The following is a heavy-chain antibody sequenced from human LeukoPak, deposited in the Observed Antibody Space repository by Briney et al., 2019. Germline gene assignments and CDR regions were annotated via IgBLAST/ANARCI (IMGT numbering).Heavy chain of an antibody. V-gene: IGHV4-38-2*01. CDR2: IYHSGST. CDR3: ARQTSYYSGSGSYYPGYYFDY. J-gene: IGHJ4*02. D-gene: IGHD3-10*01. CDR1: GYSINSGYY. Sequence: SETLSLTCAVSGYSINSGYYWGWIRQPPGKGLEWIGIIYHSGSTYYNPSLRSRVTISVDTSKNQSSLKLSSVTAADTAVYYCARQTSYYSGSGSYYPGYYFDYWGQGTLVTVSP.